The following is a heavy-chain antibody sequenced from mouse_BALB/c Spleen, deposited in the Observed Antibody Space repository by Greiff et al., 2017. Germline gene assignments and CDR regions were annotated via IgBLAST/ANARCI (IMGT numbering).Heavy chain of an antibody. CDR2: ISYSGST. Sequence: EVKLMESGPGLVKPSQSLSLTCTVTGYSITSDYAWNWIRQFPGNKLEWMGYISYSGSTSYNPSLKSRISITRDTSKNQFFLQLNSVTTEDTATYYCARGLPYYYAMDYWGQGTSVTVSS. V-gene: IGHV3-2*02. CDR1: GYSITSDYA. J-gene: IGHJ4*01. D-gene: IGHD2-2*01. CDR3: ARGLPYYYAMDY.